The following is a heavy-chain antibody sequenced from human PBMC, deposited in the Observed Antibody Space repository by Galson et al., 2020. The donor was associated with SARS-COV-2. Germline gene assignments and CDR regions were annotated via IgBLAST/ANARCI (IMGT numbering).Heavy chain of an antibody. CDR3: ARTRGTYYDSSGYYADY. Sequence: SETLSLTCTVSGGSISSSSYYWGWIRQPPGKGLEWIGSIYYSGSTYYNPSLKSRVTISVDTSKNQFSLKLSSVTAADTAVYYCARTRGTYYDSSGYYADYWGQGTLVTVSS. V-gene: IGHV4-39*01. CDR1: GGSISSSSYY. D-gene: IGHD3-22*01. J-gene: IGHJ4*02. CDR2: IYYSGST.